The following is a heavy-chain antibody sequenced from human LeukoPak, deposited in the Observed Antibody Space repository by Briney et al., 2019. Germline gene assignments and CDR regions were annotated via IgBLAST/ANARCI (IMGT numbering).Heavy chain of an antibody. CDR3: ARVYYGSGSQYYYYGMDV. Sequence: ASVKVSCKASGYTFTSYDINWVRQATGQGLEWMGWMNPNSGNTGYARKFQGRVTMTMNTSISTAYMELSSLRSEDTAVYYCARVYYGSGSQYYYYGMDVWGQGTTVTVSS. V-gene: IGHV1-8*01. J-gene: IGHJ6*02. CDR1: GYTFTSYD. D-gene: IGHD3-10*01. CDR2: MNPNSGNT.